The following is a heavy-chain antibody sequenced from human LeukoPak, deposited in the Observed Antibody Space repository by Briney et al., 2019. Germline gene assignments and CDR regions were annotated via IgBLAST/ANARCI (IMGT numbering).Heavy chain of an antibody. CDR3: AREPGEVPAAPPFDY. J-gene: IGHJ4*02. D-gene: IGHD2-2*01. CDR1: GYTFTSYY. CDR2: INPSGGST. V-gene: IGHV1-46*01. Sequence: ASVKVSCKASGYTFTSYYMHWVRQAPGQGLEWMGIINPSGGSTSYAQKFQGRVTMTRDTSTSTVYMELSSLRSEDTAVYYCAREPGEVPAAPPFDYWGQGTLVTVSS.